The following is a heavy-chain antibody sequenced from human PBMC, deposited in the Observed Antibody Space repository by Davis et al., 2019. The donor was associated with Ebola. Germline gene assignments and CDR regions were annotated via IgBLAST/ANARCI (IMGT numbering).Heavy chain of an antibody. Sequence: GESLKISCEVSGGTLSNYWMTWFRQAPGKGLEWVANIKQDGSEIEYVDSVKGRFTISRDNAKNSLYLQMNSLRAEDKAIYYCAGGGGWLTDFWGQGTLVTVSS. CDR2: IKQDGSEI. V-gene: IGHV3-7*01. D-gene: IGHD5-12*01. CDR1: GGTLSNYW. J-gene: IGHJ4*02. CDR3: AGGGGWLTDF.